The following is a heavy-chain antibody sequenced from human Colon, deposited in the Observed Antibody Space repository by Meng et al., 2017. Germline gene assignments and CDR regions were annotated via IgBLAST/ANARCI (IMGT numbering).Heavy chain of an antibody. D-gene: IGHD3-10*01. V-gene: IGHV4-61*01. CDR1: GGSVSSASYY. CDR3: ARFYGSGTFEVHDY. Sequence: QVQRRESGPGLVWPSGTLSLTCNVPGGSVSSASYYWSWIRQPPGKGLEWIGLIHYSGSRNYNPSLKSRVTMSVDTSKNQVSLRLTSVTAADTAVYYCARFYGSGTFEVHDYWGQGTLVTVSS. CDR2: IHYSGSR. J-gene: IGHJ4*02.